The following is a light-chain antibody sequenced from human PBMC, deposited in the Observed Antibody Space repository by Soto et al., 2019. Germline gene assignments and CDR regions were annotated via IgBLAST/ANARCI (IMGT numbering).Light chain of an antibody. CDR2: SDN. J-gene: IGLJ2*01. CDR3: AAWDGSLNHIL. V-gene: IGLV1-44*01. CDR1: SSNMGTNT. Sequence: QSVLTQPPSASGTPGQRVTISCSGSSSNMGTNTVNWYQQLPRAAPQLLIYSDNQRPSGVPDRFSGSKSGTSASLAITGLQSEDEADYYWAAWDGSLNHILFGGGTKLTVL.